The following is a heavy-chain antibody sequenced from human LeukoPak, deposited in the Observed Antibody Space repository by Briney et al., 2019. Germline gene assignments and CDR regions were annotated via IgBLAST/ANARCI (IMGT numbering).Heavy chain of an antibody. V-gene: IGHV4-39*07. D-gene: IGHD6-13*01. CDR1: GGSISSSSYY. CDR2: IYHSGST. Sequence: PSETLSLTCTVSGGSISSSSYYWGWIRQPPGKGLEWIGSIYHSGSTYYNPSLKSRVTISVDTSKNQFSLKLSSVTAADTAVYYCARMIAAIGYFDYWGQGTLVTVSS. J-gene: IGHJ4*02. CDR3: ARMIAAIGYFDY.